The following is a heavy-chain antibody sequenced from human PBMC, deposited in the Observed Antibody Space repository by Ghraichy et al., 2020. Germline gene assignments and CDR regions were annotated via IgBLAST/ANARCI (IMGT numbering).Heavy chain of an antibody. CDR2: ISGSGGST. CDR3: VKLFPRIVVVPAAGMDV. CDR1: RFNFSNYA. D-gene: IGHD2-2*01. V-gene: IGHV3-23*01. Sequence: GESLNISCAASRFNFSNYAMTWVRQAPGKGLEWVSAISGSGGSTYYADSGKGRFTISRDNSKNTLYLQMNSLRAEDTAVYYCVKLFPRIVVVPAAGMDVWGQGTTVTVSS. J-gene: IGHJ6*02.